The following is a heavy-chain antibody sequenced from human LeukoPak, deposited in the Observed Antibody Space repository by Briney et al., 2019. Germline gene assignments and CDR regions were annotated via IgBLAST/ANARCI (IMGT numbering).Heavy chain of an antibody. CDR3: ARERIGAFWFDP. CDR1: GYTFTNYY. D-gene: IGHD2-15*01. Sequence: GASVKVSCKASGYTFTNYYMHWVRQAPGQGLEWMGIINPGGGNTNYPPKFQGRVTMTRDTSTSTVYMELSSLRSDDTAVYYCARERIGAFWFDPWGQGTLVTVSS. V-gene: IGHV1-46*01. CDR2: INPGGGNT. J-gene: IGHJ5*02.